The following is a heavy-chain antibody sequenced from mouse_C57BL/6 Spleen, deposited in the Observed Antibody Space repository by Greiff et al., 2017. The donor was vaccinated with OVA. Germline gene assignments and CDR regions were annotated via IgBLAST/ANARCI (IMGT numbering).Heavy chain of an antibody. CDR1: GYSFTGYY. V-gene: IGHV1-42*01. J-gene: IGHJ1*03. Sequence: VQLKESGPELVKPGASVKISCKASGYSFTGYYMNWVKQSPEKSLEWIGEINPSTGGTTYNQKFKAKATLTVDKSSSTAYMQLKSLTSEDSAVYYCARAENWCFDVWGTGTTVTVSS. CDR3: ARAENWCFDV. CDR2: INPSTGGT.